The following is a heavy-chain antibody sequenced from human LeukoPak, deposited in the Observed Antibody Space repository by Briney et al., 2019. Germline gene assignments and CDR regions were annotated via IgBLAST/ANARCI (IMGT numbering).Heavy chain of an antibody. CDR1: GFTFNNYW. V-gene: IGHV3-7*01. CDR2: IKYDSSDK. D-gene: IGHD6-19*01. Sequence: GGSLRLSCAASGFTFNNYWMIWVRQAPGKGLEWVADIKYDSSDKFYVDSVKGRFTISRDNAQSSVYLQMNSLRADDTANYYCARLMTEAGTYSYYFDNWGQGALVTVSS. J-gene: IGHJ4*02. CDR3: ARLMTEAGTYSYYFDN.